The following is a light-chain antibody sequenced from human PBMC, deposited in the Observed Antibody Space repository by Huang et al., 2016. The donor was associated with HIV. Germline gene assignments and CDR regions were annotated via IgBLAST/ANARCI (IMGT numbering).Light chain of an antibody. V-gene: IGKV3-20*01. J-gene: IGKJ5*01. Sequence: EIVLTQSPDTLSLSPGERATVSCRVSQTIKNIYLAWCQQKPGQGPRLLIYGASSRATDIPDRFSGSGSGTDFTLTINRLEPEDFAVYYCQQYDSSQGISFGQGTRLEMK. CDR1: QTIKNIY. CDR3: QQYDSSQGIS. CDR2: GAS.